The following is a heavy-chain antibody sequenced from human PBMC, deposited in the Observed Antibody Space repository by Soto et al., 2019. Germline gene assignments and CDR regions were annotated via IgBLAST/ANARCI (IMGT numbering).Heavy chain of an antibody. D-gene: IGHD3-3*02. CDR2: IIPIFGTA. Sequence: QVQLVQSGAEVKKPGSSVKVSCKASGGTFSSYAISWVRQAPGQGLEWMGGIIPIFGTANYAQKFQGRVTSTADEPTSPAYMALSSLRSEDTAVYYCSSARDPFLAWLPFAAWGQGTLVTVSS. V-gene: IGHV1-69*12. CDR1: GGTFSSYA. CDR3: SSARDPFLAWLPFAA. J-gene: IGHJ5*02.